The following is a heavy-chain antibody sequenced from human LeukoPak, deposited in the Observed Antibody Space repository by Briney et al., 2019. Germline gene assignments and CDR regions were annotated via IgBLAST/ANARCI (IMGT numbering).Heavy chain of an antibody. Sequence: SETLSLTCAVYAGSFSGYCWSWIRQPPGKGLEWIGEINHSGSTNYNPSLKSRVTISVDTSKNQFSLKLSSVTAADTAVYYCARKKIWSGYYTHNWFDPWGQGTLVTVSS. CDR1: AGSFSGYC. V-gene: IGHV4-34*01. D-gene: IGHD3-3*01. CDR2: INHSGST. J-gene: IGHJ5*02. CDR3: ARKKIWSGYYTHNWFDP.